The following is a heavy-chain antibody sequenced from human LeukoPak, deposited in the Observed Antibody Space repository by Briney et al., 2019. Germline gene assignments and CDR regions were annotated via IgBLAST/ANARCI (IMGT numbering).Heavy chain of an antibody. CDR1: GFTFSSYG. V-gene: IGHV3-30*18. CDR2: ISYDGSNK. J-gene: IGHJ4*02. D-gene: IGHD5-12*01. CDR3: AKGRGYSGYAPDY. Sequence: GRSLRLSCAASGFTFSSYGMHWVRQAPGKGLEWVAVISYDGSNKYYADSVKGRFTISRDNSKNTLYLQMNSLRAEDTAVYYCAKGRGYSGYAPDYWGQGTLVTVSS.